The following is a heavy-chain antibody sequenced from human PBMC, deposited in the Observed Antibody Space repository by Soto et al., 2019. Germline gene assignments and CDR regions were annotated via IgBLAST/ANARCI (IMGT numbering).Heavy chain of an antibody. D-gene: IGHD1-26*01. V-gene: IGHV1-2*04. J-gene: IGHJ6*02. CDR2: INPNSGGT. Sequence: ASVKVSCKASGYTFTGYYMHWVRQAPGQGPEWMGWINPNSGGTNYAQKFQGWVTMTRDTSISTAYMELSRLRSDDTAVYYCARDMVGATSTYYYYGMDVWGQGTTVTVSS. CDR3: ARDMVGATSTYYYYGMDV. CDR1: GYTFTGYY.